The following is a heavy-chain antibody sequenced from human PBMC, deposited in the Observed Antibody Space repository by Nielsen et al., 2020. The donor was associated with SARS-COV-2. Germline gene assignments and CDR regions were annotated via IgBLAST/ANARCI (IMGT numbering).Heavy chain of an antibody. D-gene: IGHD2-21*02. V-gene: IGHV1-69*01. J-gene: IGHJ3*02. Sequence: WVRQAPGQGLEWVGGIIALFATSNYAQKFQGRVTITADESTSTSYMELSSLGSEDTAVYYCARASTVVLTANDGFDIWGQGTMVTVSS. CDR2: IIALFATS. CDR3: ARASTVVLTANDGFDI.